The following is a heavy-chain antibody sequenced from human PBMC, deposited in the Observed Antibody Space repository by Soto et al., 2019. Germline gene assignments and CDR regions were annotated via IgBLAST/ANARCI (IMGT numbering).Heavy chain of an antibody. J-gene: IGHJ6*02. V-gene: IGHV1-69*06. CDR3: ASRSPPQQLEGYYYYYGMDV. CDR2: IIPIFGTA. D-gene: IGHD6-13*01. CDR1: GGTFSSYA. Sequence: SVKVSCKASGGTFSSYAISWVRQAPGQGLEWMGGIIPIFGTANYAQKFQGRVTITADKSTSTAYTELSSLRSEDTAVYYCASRSPPQQLEGYYYYYGMDVWGQGTTVTVSS.